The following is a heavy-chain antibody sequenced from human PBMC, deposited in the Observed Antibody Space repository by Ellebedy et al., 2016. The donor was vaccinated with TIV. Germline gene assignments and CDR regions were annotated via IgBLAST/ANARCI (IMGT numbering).Heavy chain of an antibody. V-gene: IGHV3-48*02. D-gene: IGHD6-13*01. CDR2: ISASSANI. Sequence: PGGSLRLSCAASGFTVSSNYMSWVRQAPGKGLEWVSYISASSANIHYADSVKGRFTISRDNAKNSLDLQMNSLRDEDTAVYYCANDRSYGSSWYHYLDYWGQGILVTVSS. CDR3: ANDRSYGSSWYHYLDY. CDR1: GFTVSSNY. J-gene: IGHJ4*02.